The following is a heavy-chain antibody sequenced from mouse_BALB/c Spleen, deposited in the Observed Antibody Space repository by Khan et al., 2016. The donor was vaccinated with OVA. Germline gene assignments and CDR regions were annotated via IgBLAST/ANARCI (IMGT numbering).Heavy chain of an antibody. J-gene: IGHJ2*01. Sequence: VQLQQSGAELGRPGSSVKLSCKTSGFTFTSYGIKWVKQRPGQGLEWIGYIYPGNGYTVYNEKFQGKATLTSDTFSSTAYMQLTSLTSEDSAIYFCAAAYYRNYFDYWGQGTTLTVSS. CDR3: AAAYYRNYFDY. D-gene: IGHD2-14*01. CDR2: IYPGNGYT. CDR1: GFTFTSYG. V-gene: IGHV1S134*01.